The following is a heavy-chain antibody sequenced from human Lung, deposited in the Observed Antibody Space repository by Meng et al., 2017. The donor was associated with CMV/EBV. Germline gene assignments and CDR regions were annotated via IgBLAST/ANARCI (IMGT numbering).Heavy chain of an antibody. CDR2: IYYSGST. D-gene: IGHD3-10*01. CDR3: ARGPLVRGWGGYFDY. J-gene: IGHJ4*01. V-gene: IGHV4-39*07. Sequence: SEPXSLXCTVSGGSISSSSYYWGWIRQPPGKGLEWIATIYYSGSTYYNPSLKSRVTISVDTSKNQYSLKLSSVTAADTAVYYCARGPLVRGWGGYFDYSGQGXLVTASS. CDR1: GGSISSSSYY.